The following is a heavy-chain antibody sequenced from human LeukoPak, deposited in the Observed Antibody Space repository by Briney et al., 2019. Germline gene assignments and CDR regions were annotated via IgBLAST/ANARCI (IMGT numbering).Heavy chain of an antibody. CDR1: GGSISSYY. Sequence: PETLSLTRTVSGGSISSYYWRWIRQPPGKGLEWIGYIYYSGSTNYNPPLKSRVTISVDPSNHQFSLNLSSLTAAHTAVYYFARAYGSGSYYTDYWGQGTLVTVSS. V-gene: IGHV4-59*01. CDR3: ARAYGSGSYYTDY. D-gene: IGHD3-10*01. J-gene: IGHJ4*02. CDR2: IYYSGST.